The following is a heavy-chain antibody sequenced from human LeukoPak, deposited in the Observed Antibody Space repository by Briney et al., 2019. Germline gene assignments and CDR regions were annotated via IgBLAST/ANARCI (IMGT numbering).Heavy chain of an antibody. D-gene: IGHD3-22*01. J-gene: IGHJ6*03. V-gene: IGHV4-39*07. CDR1: GDSISSSSSY. CDR3: ARNLQGNYYDSSNYSYYYSYYMDV. CDR2: IYTSGST. Sequence: SETLSLTCTVSGDSISSSSSYWGWIRQPPGEGLEWIGRIYTSGSTNYNPSLKSRVTMSVDTSKNQFSPKLSSVTAADTAVYYCARNLQGNYYDSSNYSYYYSYYMDVWGKGTTVTISS.